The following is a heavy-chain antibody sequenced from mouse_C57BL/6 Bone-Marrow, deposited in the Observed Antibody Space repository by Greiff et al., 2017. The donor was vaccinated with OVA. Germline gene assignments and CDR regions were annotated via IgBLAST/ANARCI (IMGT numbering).Heavy chain of an antibody. Sequence: EVKLMESGPGLVKPSQSLSLTCSVTGYSITSGYYWNWIRQFPGNKLEWMGYISYDGSNNYNPSLKNRISITLDTSKNQFFLKLNSVTTEDTATYYCARERIITTVLDYWGQGTSVTVSS. D-gene: IGHD1-1*01. CDR3: ARERIITTVLDY. CDR2: ISYDGSN. J-gene: IGHJ4*01. CDR1: GYSITSGYY. V-gene: IGHV3-6*01.